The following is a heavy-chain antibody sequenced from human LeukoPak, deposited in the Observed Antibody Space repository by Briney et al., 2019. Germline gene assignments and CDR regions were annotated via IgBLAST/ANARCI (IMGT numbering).Heavy chain of an antibody. D-gene: IGHD6-13*01. CDR2: IYYSGST. CDR1: GGSISSYC. CDR3: ARWKEGAAAGTVHDAFDI. V-gene: IGHV4-59*01. Sequence: SETLSLTCTVSGGSISSYCWSWIRQPPGKGLEWIGYIYYSGSTNYNPSLKSRVTISVDTSKNQFSLKLSSVTAADTAVYYCARWKEGAAAGTVHDAFDIWGQGTMVTVSS. J-gene: IGHJ3*02.